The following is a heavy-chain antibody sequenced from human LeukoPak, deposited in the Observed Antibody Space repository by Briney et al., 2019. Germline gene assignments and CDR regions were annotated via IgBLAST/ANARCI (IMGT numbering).Heavy chain of an antibody. J-gene: IGHJ4*02. D-gene: IGHD3-22*01. Sequence: GASVKVSCKASGGTFSSYAISWVRQAPGQGLEWMGRIIPILGIANCAQKFQGRVTITADKSTSTAYMELSSLRSGDTAVYYCAREGYYYDSSGYYYLDYWGQGTLVTVSS. CDR1: GGTFSSYA. CDR2: IIPILGIA. V-gene: IGHV1-69*04. CDR3: AREGYYYDSSGYYYLDY.